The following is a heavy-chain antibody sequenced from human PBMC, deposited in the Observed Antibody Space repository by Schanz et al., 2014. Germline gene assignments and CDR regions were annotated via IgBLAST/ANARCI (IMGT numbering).Heavy chain of an antibody. J-gene: IGHJ6*02. D-gene: IGHD2-15*01. V-gene: IGHV3-23*04. CDR2: ISGSGGST. CDR3: AKGMGYCSGGTCYDYYYYGLDV. Sequence: EVHLVESGGGLVKRGGSLRLSCAASGFTFSTYAMSWVRQAPGKGLEWVSAISGSGGSTYYADSVKGRFTISRDNAKNTLYLQMNSLSADDTAVFYCAKGMGYCSGGTCYDYYYYGLDVWGQGTTVTVSS. CDR1: GFTFSTYA.